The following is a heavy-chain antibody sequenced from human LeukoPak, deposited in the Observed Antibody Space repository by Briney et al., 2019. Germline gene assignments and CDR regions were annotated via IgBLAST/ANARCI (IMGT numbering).Heavy chain of an antibody. CDR1: GYTFTGYY. J-gene: IGHJ4*02. Sequence: GASVKVSCKASGYTFTGYYMHWVRQAPGQGLEWMGWINPNRGGTNYAQKFQGRVTMTRDTSISTAYMELSRLRSDDTAVYYCARGSRRTGSMVRGVSDFDYWGQGTLVTVSS. V-gene: IGHV1-2*02. D-gene: IGHD3-10*01. CDR3: ARGSRRTGSMVRGVSDFDY. CDR2: INPNRGGT.